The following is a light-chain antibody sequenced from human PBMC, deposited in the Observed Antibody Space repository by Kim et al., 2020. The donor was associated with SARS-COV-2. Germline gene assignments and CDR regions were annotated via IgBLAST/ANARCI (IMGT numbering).Light chain of an antibody. V-gene: IGKV2-28*01. Sequence: DIVMTQSPLSLPVTPGEPASISCRSSQSLLHSNGYDYLDWYLQKPGQSPQLLIYLGSNRASGVPDRFSGSGSGTDFTLKISRVEAEDVGIYYCMQLLQRPLTFGGGTKVDIK. CDR1: QSLLHSNGYDY. J-gene: IGKJ4*01. CDR3: MQLLQRPLT. CDR2: LGS.